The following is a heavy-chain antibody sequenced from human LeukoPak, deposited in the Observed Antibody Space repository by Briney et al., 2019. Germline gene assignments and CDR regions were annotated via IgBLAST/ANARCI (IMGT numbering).Heavy chain of an antibody. CDR2: ISGSGGST. CDR3: ASPAGSGWYYFDF. J-gene: IGHJ4*02. V-gene: IGHV3-23*01. Sequence: GGSLRLSCAASGFTFSSYGMSWVRQAPGKGLEWVSAISGSGGSTYYADSVKGRFTISRDNSKNTLYLQMNSLRAEDTAVYFCASPAGSGWYYFDFWGQGALVTVSS. D-gene: IGHD6-13*01. CDR1: GFTFSSYG.